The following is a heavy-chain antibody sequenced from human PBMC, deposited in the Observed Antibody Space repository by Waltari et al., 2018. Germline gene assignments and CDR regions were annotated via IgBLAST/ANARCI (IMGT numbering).Heavy chain of an antibody. CDR2: IIPKIGAS. D-gene: IGHD2-2*01. V-gene: IGHV1-69*01. Sequence: QVQLVQSGAEVKKPGSSVKVSCKASGGTFGRFAISGVRQAAGEGLEWMGGIIPKIGASNYAQKFQGRVTITADDSTRIASMEVSSLSFEDTAVYFCATDTSPPYWGQGTLVIVSS. CDR1: GGTFGRFA. CDR3: ATDTSPPY. J-gene: IGHJ4*02.